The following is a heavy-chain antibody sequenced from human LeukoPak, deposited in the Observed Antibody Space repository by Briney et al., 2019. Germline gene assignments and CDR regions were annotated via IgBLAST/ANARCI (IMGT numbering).Heavy chain of an antibody. CDR3: AKVPFIAVAGPSSDY. Sequence: GGSLRLSCAASGFTFSSYAMSWVRQAPGKGLEWVSAISGSGGSTYYADSVKGRFTISRDNSKNTLYLQMNSLRAEDTAVYYCAKVPFIAVAGPSSDYWGQGTLVTVSS. V-gene: IGHV3-23*01. D-gene: IGHD6-19*01. CDR2: ISGSGGST. J-gene: IGHJ4*02. CDR1: GFTFSSYA.